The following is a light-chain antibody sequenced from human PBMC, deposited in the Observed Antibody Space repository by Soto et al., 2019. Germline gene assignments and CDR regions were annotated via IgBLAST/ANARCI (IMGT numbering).Light chain of an antibody. CDR1: QSLVHNDGNTY. V-gene: IGKV2-24*01. Sequence: DIVMTQTPLSSPVTLGQAASISCRSSQSLVHNDGNTYLSWFHQRPGQPPRLLIYKVSDRFSGAPDRFSGSGAGTDFTLTISRVEAEDAGVYYCMQATQSTWTFGQGTKVDIK. CDR2: KVS. J-gene: IGKJ1*01. CDR3: MQATQSTWT.